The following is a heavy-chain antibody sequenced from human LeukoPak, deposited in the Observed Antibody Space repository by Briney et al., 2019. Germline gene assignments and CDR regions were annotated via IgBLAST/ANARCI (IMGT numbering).Heavy chain of an antibody. D-gene: IGHD2-15*01. CDR2: LSYDGSNK. J-gene: IGHJ4*02. Sequence: GGSLRLSCAASGFTISNYGMHWVRQAPSMGLEWVAVLSYDGSNKYYADSVKGRFTISRDNSKNTLYLQMNSLRAEDTAVYYCAKDLGGSDYWGQGTLVTVSS. CDR3: AKDLGGSDY. V-gene: IGHV3-30*18. CDR1: GFTISNYG.